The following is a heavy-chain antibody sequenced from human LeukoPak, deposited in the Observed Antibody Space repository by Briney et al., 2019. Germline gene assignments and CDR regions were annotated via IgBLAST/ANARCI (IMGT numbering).Heavy chain of an antibody. J-gene: IGHJ4*02. Sequence: GGSLRLSCAASGFTFSSYAVSWVRQAPGKGLEWVSAISGSGGSTYYADSVKGRFTISRDNSKNTLYLQMNSLRAEDTAVYYCAKRDDYIWGSYRYIEGFYFDYWGQGTLVTVSS. V-gene: IGHV3-23*01. CDR3: AKRDDYIWGSYRYIEGFYFDY. D-gene: IGHD3-16*02. CDR2: ISGSGGST. CDR1: GFTFSSYA.